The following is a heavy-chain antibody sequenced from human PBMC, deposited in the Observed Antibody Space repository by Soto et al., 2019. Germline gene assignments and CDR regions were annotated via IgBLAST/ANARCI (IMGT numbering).Heavy chain of an antibody. CDR2: ISAYNGNT. V-gene: IGHV1-18*01. Sequence: ASVKVSCKASGYTFTSYGISWVRQAPGQGLEWMGWISAYNGNTNYAQKLQGRVTMTTDTSTSTAYMELRSLRSDDTAVYYCARDRIDYDFWSGYYDAFDIWGQGTMVTVSS. J-gene: IGHJ3*02. CDR3: ARDRIDYDFWSGYYDAFDI. D-gene: IGHD3-3*01. CDR1: GYTFTSYG.